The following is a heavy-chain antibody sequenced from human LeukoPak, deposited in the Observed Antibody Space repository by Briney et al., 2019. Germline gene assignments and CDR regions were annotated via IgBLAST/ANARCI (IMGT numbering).Heavy chain of an antibody. D-gene: IGHD1-1*01. V-gene: IGHV3-23*01. J-gene: IGHJ4*02. Sequence: GGSLRLSCAASGFTFRSHGMNWVRQAPGKGLEWVSSISGSRVSTFYADSVKGRFTISRDNSKNTLYLQMNSLRAEDTAVYYCAKFGVNWNDGFDYWGQGTLVTVSS. CDR2: ISGSRVST. CDR1: GFTFRSHG. CDR3: AKFGVNWNDGFDY.